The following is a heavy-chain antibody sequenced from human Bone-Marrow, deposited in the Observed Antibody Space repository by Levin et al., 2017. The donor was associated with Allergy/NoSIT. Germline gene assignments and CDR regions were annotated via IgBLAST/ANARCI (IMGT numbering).Heavy chain of an antibody. CDR1: GDSISSFY. V-gene: IGHV4-59*01. Sequence: SETLSLTCTVSGDSISSFYWSWIRQPPGKGLEWIGYIYYSGSTDYNPSLRSRVTISVDTSKNQFSLKLSSVTAAATAVYYCARELSPFCSSTSCYNYGMDVWGQGTTVTVSS. CDR2: IYYSGST. CDR3: ARELSPFCSSTSCYNYGMDV. J-gene: IGHJ6*02. D-gene: IGHD2-2*02.